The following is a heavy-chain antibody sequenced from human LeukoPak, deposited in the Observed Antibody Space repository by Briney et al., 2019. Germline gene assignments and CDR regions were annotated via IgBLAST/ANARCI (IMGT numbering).Heavy chain of an antibody. V-gene: IGHV3-7*03. Sequence: GGSLRLSCAASGFTFSGYWMSWVRQVPGKGLEWVANIKQDGSEKHYVDSVKGRFTISRDNSKNTLYLQMNSLRAEDTAVYYCARRAGAYSHPYDYWGQGTLVTVSS. J-gene: IGHJ4*02. CDR2: IKQDGSEK. CDR1: GFTFSGYW. CDR3: ARRAGAYSHPYDY. D-gene: IGHD4/OR15-4a*01.